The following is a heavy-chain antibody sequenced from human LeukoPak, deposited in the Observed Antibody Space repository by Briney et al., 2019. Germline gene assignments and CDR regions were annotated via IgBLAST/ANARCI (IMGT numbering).Heavy chain of an antibody. J-gene: IGHJ4*02. CDR1: GFTFGNYA. D-gene: IGHD6-19*01. CDR3: AKADSSDWYNLDY. CDR2: ISDSGGST. Sequence: GGSLRLSCAASGFTFGNYAMGWVRQAPGKAMEWVSSISDSGGSTFYADSVKGRFTISRDNSRNTLYVQMNSLRAEDTAVYYCAKADSSDWYNLDYWGQGTLVTVSS. V-gene: IGHV3-23*01.